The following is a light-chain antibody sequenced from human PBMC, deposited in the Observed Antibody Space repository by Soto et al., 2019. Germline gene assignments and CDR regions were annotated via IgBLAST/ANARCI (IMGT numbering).Light chain of an antibody. CDR2: GAS. J-gene: IGKJ1*01. CDR1: QSVSSSY. Sequence: IVLTQSPGTLSLSPGERATLSCRASQSVSSSYLAWYQQKPGQAPRPLIYGASSRAIGIPDRFSGSGSGTDSTLTISRLEPEDFAVYYCQQYGSSPWTFGQGTKVDIK. CDR3: QQYGSSPWT. V-gene: IGKV3-20*01.